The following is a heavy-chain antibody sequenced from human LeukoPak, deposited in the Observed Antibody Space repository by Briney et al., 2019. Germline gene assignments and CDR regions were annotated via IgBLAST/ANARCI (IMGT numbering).Heavy chain of an antibody. J-gene: IGHJ4*02. V-gene: IGHV1-2*02. CDR1: GYTFTGYY. CDR3: ARAVVSIQLWSRGYYFDY. Sequence: APVKVSCKASGYTFTGYYMHWVRQAPGQGLEWMGWINPNSGGTNYAQKFQGRVTMTRDTSISTAYMELSRLRSDDTAVYYCARAVVSIQLWSRGYYFDYWGQGTLVTVSS. CDR2: INPNSGGT. D-gene: IGHD5-18*01.